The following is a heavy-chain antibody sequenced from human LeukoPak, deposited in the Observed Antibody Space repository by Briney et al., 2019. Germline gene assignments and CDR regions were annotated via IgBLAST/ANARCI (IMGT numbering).Heavy chain of an antibody. V-gene: IGHV1-24*01. Sequence: ASVKVSCKVSGYTLTELSMHWVRQAPGKGLEWMGGFDPEDCETIYAQKFQGRVTMTTDTSTTTVYMELRSLRSDDTAVYYCATGGSNWNYQYYFEYWGQGTLVTVSS. D-gene: IGHD1-7*01. CDR3: ATGGSNWNYQYYFEY. CDR1: GYTLTELS. CDR2: FDPEDCET. J-gene: IGHJ4*02.